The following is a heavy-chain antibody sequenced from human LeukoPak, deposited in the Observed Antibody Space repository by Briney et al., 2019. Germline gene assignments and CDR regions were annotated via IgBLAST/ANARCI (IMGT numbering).Heavy chain of an antibody. CDR3: AGGSISDAFDI. V-gene: IGHV4-59*12. Sequence: SETLSLTCTVSGGSISSYYWSWIRQPPGKGLEWIGYIYYSGSTYYNPSLKSRVTISVDTSKNQFSLKLSSVTAADTAVYYCAGGSISDAFDIWGQGTMVTVSS. J-gene: IGHJ3*02. D-gene: IGHD6-6*01. CDR1: GGSISSYY. CDR2: IYYSGST.